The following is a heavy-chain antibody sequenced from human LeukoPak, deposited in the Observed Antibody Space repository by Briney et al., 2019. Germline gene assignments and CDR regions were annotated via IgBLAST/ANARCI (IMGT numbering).Heavy chain of an antibody. J-gene: IGHJ4*02. V-gene: IGHV3-23*01. CDR2: ISGSGGNT. CDR3: AXXPXXAYPYYFDY. Sequence: CXASGFTFSSYAMSWVRQAPGKGLEWVSAISGSGGNTYFADSVKGRFTISRDNSKNTLYMQMNRLRAEDTAVYYCAXXPXXAYPYYFDYWGQGTLVTVSS. CDR1: GFTFSSYA.